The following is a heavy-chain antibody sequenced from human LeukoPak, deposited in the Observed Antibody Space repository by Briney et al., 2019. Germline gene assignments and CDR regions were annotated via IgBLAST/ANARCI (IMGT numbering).Heavy chain of an antibody. J-gene: IGHJ5*02. D-gene: IGHD6-19*01. CDR2: IIPPFGTA. V-gene: IGHV1-69*06. CDR3: AAQVAGTYNWFDP. Sequence: LGASVKVSCKASGGTFSSYAISWVRQAPGQGLDWMGGIIPPFGTAHYAQKFQGRVTMTEDTSTDTAYMELSSLRSEDTAVYYCAAQVAGTYNWFDPWGQGTLVTVSS. CDR1: GGTFSSYA.